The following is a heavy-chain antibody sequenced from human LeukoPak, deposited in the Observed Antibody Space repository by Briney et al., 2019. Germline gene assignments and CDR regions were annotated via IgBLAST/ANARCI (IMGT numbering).Heavy chain of an antibody. J-gene: IGHJ5*02. Sequence: SETLSLTCAVSGGSISSGGYSWSWIRQPPGKGLEWIGYIYHSGSTYYNPSLKSRVTISVDRSKNQFSLKLSSVTAADTAVYYCARASVAGTMGFDPWGQGTLVTVSS. D-gene: IGHD6-19*01. CDR1: GGSISSGGYS. CDR3: ARASVAGTMGFDP. CDR2: IYHSGST. V-gene: IGHV4-30-2*01.